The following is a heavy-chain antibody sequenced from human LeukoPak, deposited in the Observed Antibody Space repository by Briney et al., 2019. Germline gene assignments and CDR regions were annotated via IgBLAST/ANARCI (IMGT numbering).Heavy chain of an antibody. Sequence: GASVKVSCKASGGTFSSYAISWVRQAPGQGLEWKGGIIPIFGTANYAQKFQGRVTITADKSTSTAYMELSSLRSEDTAVYYCATIRHLYCSSTSCYDAYYYYGMDVWGKGTTVTVSS. J-gene: IGHJ6*04. CDR1: GGTFSSYA. CDR2: IIPIFGTA. D-gene: IGHD2-2*01. CDR3: ATIRHLYCSSTSCYDAYYYYGMDV. V-gene: IGHV1-69*06.